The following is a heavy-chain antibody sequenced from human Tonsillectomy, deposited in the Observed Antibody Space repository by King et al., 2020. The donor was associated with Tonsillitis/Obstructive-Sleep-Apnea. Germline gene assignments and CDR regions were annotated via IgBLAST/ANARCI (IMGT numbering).Heavy chain of an antibody. V-gene: IGHV4-59*01. D-gene: IGHD4-17*01. J-gene: IGHJ6*03. CDR2: IYYSGTT. Sequence: VQLQESGPGLVKPSETLSLTCTVSDGSISSYYWSWVRQPPGKGLEWIGYIYYSGTTNYNPSLKSRVTISVDTSENQFSLKLRSVTAADTAVYYCARTKLDYGDYEFTYYMDVWGKGTTVTVSS. CDR1: DGSISSYY. CDR3: ARTKLDYGDYEFTYYMDV.